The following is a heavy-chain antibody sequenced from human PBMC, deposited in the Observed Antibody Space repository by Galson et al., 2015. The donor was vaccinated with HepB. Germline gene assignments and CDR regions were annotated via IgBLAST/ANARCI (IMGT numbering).Heavy chain of an antibody. CDR2: ISYDGSNK. V-gene: IGHV3-30*04. CDR1: GFTFSSYA. CDR3: ARGPPGYDAFDI. J-gene: IGHJ3*02. Sequence: SLRLSCAASGFTFSSYAMHWVRQAPGKGLEWVAVISYDGSNKYYADSVKGRFTISRGNSKNTLYLQMNSLRAEDTAVYYCARGPPGYDAFDIWGQGTMVTVSS. D-gene: IGHD6-13*01.